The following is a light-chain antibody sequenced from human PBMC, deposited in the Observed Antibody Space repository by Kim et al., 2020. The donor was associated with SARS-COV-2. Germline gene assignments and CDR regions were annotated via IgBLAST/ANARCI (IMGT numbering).Light chain of an antibody. CDR2: SAS. Sequence: ASVGDKVTISCRASQPISSSLAWYQQRAGKAPRLLIYSASSVETGVPSRFSGSGSGTDFTLTITSLQPDDFATYYCQQHDSYPWTFGQGTKVDIK. CDR3: QQHDSYPWT. V-gene: IGKV1-5*03. CDR1: QPISSS. J-gene: IGKJ1*01.